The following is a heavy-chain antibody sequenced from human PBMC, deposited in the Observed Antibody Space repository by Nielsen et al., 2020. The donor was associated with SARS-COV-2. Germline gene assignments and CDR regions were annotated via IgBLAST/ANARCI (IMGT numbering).Heavy chain of an antibody. Sequence: GGSLRLSCAASGFTFSSYGMHWVRQAPGKGLEWVAVIWYDGSNKYYADSVKGRFTISRDNSKNTLYLQMDSLRVEDTAVYYCARDRGWKLGIADYWGQGTLVTVSS. CDR2: IWYDGSNK. J-gene: IGHJ4*02. CDR1: GFTFSSYG. D-gene: IGHD3-10*01. CDR3: ARDRGWKLGIADY. V-gene: IGHV3-33*01.